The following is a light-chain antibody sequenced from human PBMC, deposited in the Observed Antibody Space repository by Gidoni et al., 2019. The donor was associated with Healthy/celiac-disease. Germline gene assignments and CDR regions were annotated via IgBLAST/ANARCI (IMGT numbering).Light chain of an antibody. Sequence: EIVMTQSPATLSVSPGERATLSCRASQSVSSNLAWYQQKPGQAPRLLIYGASTRATGIPASFSGRGSGTEFTLTISSLQSEDFAVYYCQQYNNWPPLVTFXPXTKVXIK. V-gene: IGKV3-15*01. CDR1: QSVSSN. J-gene: IGKJ3*01. CDR3: QQYNNWPPLVT. CDR2: GAS.